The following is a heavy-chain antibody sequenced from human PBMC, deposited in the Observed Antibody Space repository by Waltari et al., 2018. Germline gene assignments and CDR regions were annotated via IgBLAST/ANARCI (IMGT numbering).Heavy chain of an antibody. CDR2: IWYDGSNK. CDR1: GFTFSSYG. Sequence: QVQLVESGGGVVQPGRSLRRSCAASGFTFSSYGMHWVRQAPGKGLEWVAVIWYDGSNKYYADSVKGRFTISRDNSKNTLYLQMNSLRAEDTAVYYCAGGTGYSFDYWGQGTLVTVSS. V-gene: IGHV3-33*01. J-gene: IGHJ4*02. D-gene: IGHD7-27*01. CDR3: AGGTGYSFDY.